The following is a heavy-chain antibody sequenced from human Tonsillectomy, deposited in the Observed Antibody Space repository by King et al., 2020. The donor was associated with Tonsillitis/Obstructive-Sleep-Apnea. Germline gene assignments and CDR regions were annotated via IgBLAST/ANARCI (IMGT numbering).Heavy chain of an antibody. J-gene: IGHJ4*02. Sequence: QLVQSGGGLVQPGGSLRLSCAASGFTVSSNYMSWVRQAPGKGLEWVSVIYSGGSTYYADSVKGRFTISRDNSKNTLYLQMNSLRAEDTAVYYCARDASGYCSSTSCPDAPFWEDWGQGTLVTVSS. CDR3: ARDASGYCSSTSCPDAPFWED. V-gene: IGHV3-66*01. CDR1: GFTVSSNY. CDR2: IYSGGST. D-gene: IGHD2-2*01.